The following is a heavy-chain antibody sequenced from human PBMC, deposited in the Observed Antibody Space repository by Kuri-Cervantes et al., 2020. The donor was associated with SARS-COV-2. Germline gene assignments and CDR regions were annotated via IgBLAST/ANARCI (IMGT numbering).Heavy chain of an antibody. V-gene: IGHV1-69*04. J-gene: IGHJ3*02. CDR2: IIPIIGVT. Sequence: SVKVSCKASGGTFSSYAFSWVRQAPGLGLEWMGRIIPIIGVTNYAQKFQGRVTFTADKSTTTAYMELSSLRSEDTAMYYCADLGGIYDPDQDTFDIWGQGTMVTVSS. CDR3: ADLGGIYDPDQDTFDI. D-gene: IGHD1-26*01. CDR1: GGTFSSYA.